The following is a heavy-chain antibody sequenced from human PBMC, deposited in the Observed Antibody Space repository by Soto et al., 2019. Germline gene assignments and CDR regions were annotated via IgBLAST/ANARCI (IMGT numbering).Heavy chain of an antibody. CDR2: MNPCGGST. D-gene: IGHD3-10*01. CDR3: AKDWYYYGSGSYYFDY. V-gene: IGHV1-8*01. Sequence: ASVKVSCKASGYTFTSYDINWVRQATGQGLELMGWMNPCGGSTSYAQKFQGRVTMTRDTSTSTVYMELSSLRSEDTAVYYCAKDWYYYGSGSYYFDYWGQGTLVTVSS. CDR1: GYTFTSYD. J-gene: IGHJ4*02.